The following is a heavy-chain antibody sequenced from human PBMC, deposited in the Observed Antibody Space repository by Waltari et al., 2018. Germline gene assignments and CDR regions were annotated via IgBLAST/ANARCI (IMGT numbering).Heavy chain of an antibody. CDR3: ARSPRLRYFDWLSY. CDR1: VGSVSSYS. J-gene: IGHJ4*02. D-gene: IGHD3-9*01. Sequence: QVQLQESGPGLVQPSETLSLTCTVSVGSVSSYSWSWIRPPPGKGLEWIGYIYYTGSTSYTPSLKSRVTISIDTSKNQFSLKLTSVTAADTAVYYCARSPRLRYFDWLSYWGQGTLVTVSS. CDR2: IYYTGST. V-gene: IGHV4-59*02.